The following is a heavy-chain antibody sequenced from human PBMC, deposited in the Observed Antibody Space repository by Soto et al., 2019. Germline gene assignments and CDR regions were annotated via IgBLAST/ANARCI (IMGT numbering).Heavy chain of an antibody. CDR2: IRSKAHGGTT. CDR1: GFTFTDYT. CDR3: AKEGLDCSGGRCYYFYYMDV. D-gene: IGHD2-15*01. V-gene: IGHV3-49*03. J-gene: IGHJ6*03. Sequence: TGGSLRLSCTTSGFTFTDYTMTWFRQAPGKGLEWVGHIRSKAHGGTTEYAASVRGRFTISRDDSNGIAHLQMNSVRSEDTAVYYCAKEGLDCSGGRCYYFYYMDVWGKGTTVTVSS.